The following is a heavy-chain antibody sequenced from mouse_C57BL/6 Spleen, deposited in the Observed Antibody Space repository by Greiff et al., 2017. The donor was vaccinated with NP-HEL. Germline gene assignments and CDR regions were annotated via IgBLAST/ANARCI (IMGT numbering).Heavy chain of an antibody. D-gene: IGHD2-1*01. Sequence: QVQLQQSGAELVRPGASVTLSCKASGYTFTDYEMHWVKQTPVHGLEWIGAIDPETGGTAYNQKFKGKAILTADKSSSTAYMELRSLASEDSAVYYCTRNYGNYVWYFDVWGTGTTVTVSS. CDR1: GYTFTDYE. V-gene: IGHV1-15*01. CDR2: IDPETGGT. CDR3: TRNYGNYVWYFDV. J-gene: IGHJ1*03.